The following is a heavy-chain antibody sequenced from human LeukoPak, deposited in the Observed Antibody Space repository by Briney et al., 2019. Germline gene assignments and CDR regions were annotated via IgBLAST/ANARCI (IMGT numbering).Heavy chain of an antibody. Sequence: PGGSLRLSCAASGFTFSSYEMDWVRQAPGKGLEWVSYISSSGSTIYYADSVKGRFTISRDNVKNSLYLQMNSLRAEDTAVYYCAKEVTPDRSGFDAFDIWGQGTMVTVSS. V-gene: IGHV3-48*03. J-gene: IGHJ3*02. CDR1: GFTFSSYE. CDR2: ISSSGSTI. D-gene: IGHD3-22*01. CDR3: AKEVTPDRSGFDAFDI.